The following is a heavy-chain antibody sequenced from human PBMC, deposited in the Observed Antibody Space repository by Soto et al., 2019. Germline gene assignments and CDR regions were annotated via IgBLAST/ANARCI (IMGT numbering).Heavy chain of an antibody. J-gene: IGHJ3*02. CDR3: ARDATFGTKGGSFDI. V-gene: IGHV3-33*01. CDR1: GFTFRIYS. Sequence: QVQLVESGGGVVQPGRSLRPSCAASGFTFRIYSMHWVRQSPGKGLEWVAVMWYDGTNKYYGESVKGRFTISRDNSENTLYLQMNSLRVEDTAVYYCARDATFGTKGGSFDIWGHGTLVTVSS. D-gene: IGHD3-16*01. CDR2: MWYDGTNK.